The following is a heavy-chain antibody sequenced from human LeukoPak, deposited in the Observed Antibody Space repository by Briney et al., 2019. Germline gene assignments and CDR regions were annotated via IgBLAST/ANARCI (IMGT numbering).Heavy chain of an antibody. CDR2: ISYSGST. CDR3: ATLTTVVTAYYFDY. V-gene: IGHV4-39*07. CDR1: GGSISSSSYY. D-gene: IGHD4-23*01. J-gene: IGHJ4*02. Sequence: SETLSLTCTVSGGSISSSSYYWGWIRQPPGKGLEWIGSISYSGSTDYNPSLKSRVTISVDTSKSQFSLKLTSVTAADTAVYYCATLTTVVTAYYFDYWGQGTLVTVSS.